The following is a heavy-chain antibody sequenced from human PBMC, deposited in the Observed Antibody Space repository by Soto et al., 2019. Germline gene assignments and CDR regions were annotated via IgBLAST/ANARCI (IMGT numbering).Heavy chain of an antibody. CDR1: GGTFSGYY. D-gene: IGHD2-15*01. CDR2: INHSGST. Sequence: PLETLSLTCAVYGGTFSGYYWSWIRQPPGKGLEWIGEINHSGSTNYNPSLKSRVTISVDTSKNQFSLKLSSVTAADTAVYYCARGVHCSGGSCYGVNAFDIWGQGTMVTVSS. CDR3: ARGVHCSGGSCYGVNAFDI. V-gene: IGHV4-34*01. J-gene: IGHJ3*02.